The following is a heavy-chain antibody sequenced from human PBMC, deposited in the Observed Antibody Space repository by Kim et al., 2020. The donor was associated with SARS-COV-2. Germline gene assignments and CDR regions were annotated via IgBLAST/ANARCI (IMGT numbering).Heavy chain of an antibody. CDR2: IYYSGST. CDR1: GGSISSSSYY. J-gene: IGHJ6*03. V-gene: IGHV4-39*01. D-gene: IGHD3-10*01. Sequence: SETLSLTCTVSGGSISSSSYYWGWSRQPPGKGLEWIGSIYYSGSTYYNPSLKRRVTISVDTSKNQFSLKLSSVTAAATAVYYCASPPYYDGSGSYYPDYYYYSMDVWGKGTTVTVSS. CDR3: ASPPYYDGSGSYYPDYYYYSMDV.